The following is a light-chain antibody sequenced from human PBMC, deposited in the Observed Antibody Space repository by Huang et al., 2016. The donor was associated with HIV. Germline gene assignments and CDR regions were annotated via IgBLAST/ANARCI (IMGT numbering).Light chain of an antibody. CDR3: QQLNSYPEGFT. CDR2: AAS. J-gene: IGKJ3*01. Sequence: IQLTQSPSSLSASVGDRVTITCRASQGISSYLSWYQQKPGKAPNLLIYAASTLQSGVPSRFSGSGSGTDFTLTISSLQPDDFATYYCQQLNSYPEGFTFGPGTKVDIK. CDR1: QGISSY. V-gene: IGKV1-9*01.